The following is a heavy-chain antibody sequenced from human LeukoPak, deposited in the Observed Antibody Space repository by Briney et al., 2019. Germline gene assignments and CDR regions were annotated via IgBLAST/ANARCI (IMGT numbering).Heavy chain of an antibody. CDR3: ARDHGVYYYYYYMDV. Sequence: PGGSLRLSCAASGFTFSSYWMHWVRQAPGKGLEWVAVISYDGSNKYYADSVKGRFTISRDNSKNTLYLQMNSLRAEDTAVYYCARDHGVYYYYYYMDVWGKGTTVTVSS. J-gene: IGHJ6*03. CDR1: GFTFSSYW. CDR2: ISYDGSNK. D-gene: IGHD3-16*01. V-gene: IGHV3-30-3*01.